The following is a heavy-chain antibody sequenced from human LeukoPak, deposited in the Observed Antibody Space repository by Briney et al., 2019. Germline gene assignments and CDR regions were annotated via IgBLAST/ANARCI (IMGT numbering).Heavy chain of an antibody. CDR3: ARGDCSSTSCYYGY. D-gene: IGHD2-2*01. CDR2: INHSGST. J-gene: IGHJ4*02. Sequence: SETLSLTSAVYGGSFTGYYWGWIRQPPGKGLEWIGEINHSGSTNYNPSLKSRVTISVDTSKNQFSLKLSSVTAADTAVYYCARGDCSSTSCYYGYWGQGTLVTVSS. CDR1: GGSFTGYY. V-gene: IGHV4-34*01.